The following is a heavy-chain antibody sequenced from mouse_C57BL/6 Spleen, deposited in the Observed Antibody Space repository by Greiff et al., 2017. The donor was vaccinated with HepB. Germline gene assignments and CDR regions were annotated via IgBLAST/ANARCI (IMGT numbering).Heavy chain of an antibody. J-gene: IGHJ1*03. D-gene: IGHD1-1*01. Sequence: EVQVVESGGGLVKPGGSLKLSCAASGFTFSDYGMHWVRQAPEKGLEWVAYISSGSSTIYYADTVKGRFTISRDNAKNTLFLQMTSLRSEDTAMYYCASEYYYGSSHWYFDVWGTGTTVTVSS. CDR2: ISSGSSTI. V-gene: IGHV5-17*01. CDR3: ASEYYYGSSHWYFDV. CDR1: GFTFSDYG.